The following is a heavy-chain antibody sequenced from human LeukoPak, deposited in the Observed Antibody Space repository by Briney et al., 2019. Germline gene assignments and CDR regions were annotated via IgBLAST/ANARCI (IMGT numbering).Heavy chain of an antibody. Sequence: ASVTVSCKASGYTFTSYAMNWVRQAPGQGLEWMGWINTNTGNPTYAQGFTGRFVFSLDTSVSTAYLQISSLKAEDTAVYYCARNPIAAAGYPPLDYWGQGTLVTVSS. CDR1: GYTFTSYA. CDR3: ARNPIAAAGYPPLDY. V-gene: IGHV7-4-1*02. J-gene: IGHJ4*02. D-gene: IGHD6-13*01. CDR2: INTNTGNP.